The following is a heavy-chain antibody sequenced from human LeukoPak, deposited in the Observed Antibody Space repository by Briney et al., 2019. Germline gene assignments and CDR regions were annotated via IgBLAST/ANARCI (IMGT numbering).Heavy chain of an antibody. J-gene: IGHJ5*02. CDR1: GGSLSSYY. V-gene: IGHV4-59*01. CDR2: IYYSGST. CDR3: ARGERLFDYGGNSNWFDP. Sequence: PSETLPLTCTVSGGSLSSYYWSWIRQPPGKGLEWIGYIYYSGSTNYNPSLKSRVTISVDTSKNQFSLKLSSVTAADTGVYYCARGERLFDYGGNSNWFDPWGQGTLVTVSS. D-gene: IGHD4-23*01.